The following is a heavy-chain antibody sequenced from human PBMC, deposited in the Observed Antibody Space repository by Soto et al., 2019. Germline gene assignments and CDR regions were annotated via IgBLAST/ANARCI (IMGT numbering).Heavy chain of an antibody. D-gene: IGHD3-22*01. V-gene: IGHV1-69*12. Sequence: QVQLVQSGAEVKKPGSSVKVSCKASGGTFSSYAISWVRQAPGQGLEWMGEIIPIFGTANYAQKFQGRVTITADESTSTAYMELSSLRSEDTAVYYCARDRGPISGYYPYWVDPCGQGTLVTVSS. CDR1: GGTFSSYA. CDR2: IIPIFGTA. CDR3: ARDRGPISGYYPYWVDP. J-gene: IGHJ5*02.